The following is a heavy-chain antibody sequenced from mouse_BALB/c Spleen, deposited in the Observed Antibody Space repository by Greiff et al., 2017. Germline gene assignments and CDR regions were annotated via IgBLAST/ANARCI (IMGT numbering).Heavy chain of an antibody. Sequence: EVQLQQSGTVLARPGASVKMSCKASGYTFTSYWMHWVKQRPGQGLEWIGAIYPGNSDTSYNQKFKGKAKLTAVTSTSTAYMELSSLTNEDSAVYYCTRRYDDYYAMDYWGQGTSVTVSS. V-gene: IGHV1-5*01. D-gene: IGHD2-14*01. CDR3: TRRYDDYYAMDY. CDR2: IYPGNSDT. J-gene: IGHJ4*01. CDR1: GYTFTSYW.